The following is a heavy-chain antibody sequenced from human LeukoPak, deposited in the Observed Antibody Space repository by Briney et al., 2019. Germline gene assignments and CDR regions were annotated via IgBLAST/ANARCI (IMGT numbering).Heavy chain of an antibody. CDR1: GGTFSSYA. V-gene: IGHV1-69*01. CDR3: ARNRYSGSYYSPPFDY. Sequence: SVKVSCKASGGTFSSYAISWVRQAHGQGLEWMGGVIPIFGTANYAQKFQGRVTITADESTSTAYMELSSLRSEDTAVYYCARNRYSGSYYSPPFDYWGQGTLVTVSS. D-gene: IGHD1-26*01. J-gene: IGHJ4*02. CDR2: VIPIFGTA.